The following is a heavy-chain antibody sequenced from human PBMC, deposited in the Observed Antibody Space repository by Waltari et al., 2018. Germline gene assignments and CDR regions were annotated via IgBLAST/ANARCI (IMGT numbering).Heavy chain of an antibody. CDR1: GLNFRSYG. CDR3: ARDFYCSDGRCTDY. CDR2: ISDGSDYS. Sequence: EVQLGESGGGRVRPGGSLRLSCVLFGLNFRSYGMNWVRQAPGKGLEWVSYISDGSDYSYYADSVKGRFTISRDNAKNSLYLQMNRLRTDDTAVYYCARDFYCSDGRCTDYWGQGTLVTVSS. J-gene: IGHJ4*02. D-gene: IGHD2-15*01. V-gene: IGHV3-21*01.